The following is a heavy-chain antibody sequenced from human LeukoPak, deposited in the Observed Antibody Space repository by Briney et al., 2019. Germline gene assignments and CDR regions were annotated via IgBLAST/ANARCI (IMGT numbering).Heavy chain of an antibody. CDR3: ARQSRGIAVAGLDY. J-gene: IGHJ4*02. Sequence: SETLSLTCIVSGGSISSYYWTWIRQPPGKGLEWIGYIYYSGSTNYNPSLKSRVTISVDTSKNQFSLKLNSVTAADTAVYYCARQSRGIAVAGLDYWGQGILVTVSP. CDR1: GGSISSYY. V-gene: IGHV4-59*08. CDR2: IYYSGST. D-gene: IGHD6-19*01.